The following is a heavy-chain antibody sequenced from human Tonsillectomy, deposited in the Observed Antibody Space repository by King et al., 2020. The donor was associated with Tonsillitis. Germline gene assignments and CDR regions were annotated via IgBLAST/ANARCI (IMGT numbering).Heavy chain of an antibody. CDR2: ISSSSSYI. J-gene: IGHJ6*03. CDR3: ARDHYSYDFWSGYYSYYMDV. CDR1: GFTFSSYS. D-gene: IGHD3-3*01. Sequence: QLVQSGGGLVKPGGSLRRSCAASGFTFSSYSMNWVRQAPGKGLEWVSSISSSSSYIYYADSVKGRFTISRDNAKNSLYLQMNSLRAEDTAVYYCARDHYSYDFWSGYYSYYMDVWGKGTTVTVSS. V-gene: IGHV3-21*01.